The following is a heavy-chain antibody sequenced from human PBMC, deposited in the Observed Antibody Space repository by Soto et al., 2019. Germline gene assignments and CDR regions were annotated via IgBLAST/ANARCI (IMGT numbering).Heavy chain of an antibody. V-gene: IGHV4-30-4*01. Sequence: QVQLQESGPGLVKPSQTLSLTCTVSGGSISSGDYYWSWIRQPPGKGLEWIGYIYYSGSTYYNPSLKGRVTTSVDTSKNQFSLKLSSVTAADTAVYYCARGPGSSGYYLNLDYWGQGTLVTVSS. J-gene: IGHJ4*02. CDR1: GGSISSGDYY. D-gene: IGHD3-22*01. CDR2: IYYSGST. CDR3: ARGPGSSGYYLNLDY.